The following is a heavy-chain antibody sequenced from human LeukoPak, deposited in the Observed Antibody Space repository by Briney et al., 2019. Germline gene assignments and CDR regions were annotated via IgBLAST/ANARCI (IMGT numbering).Heavy chain of an antibody. CDR2: IIPIFGTA. CDR3: ARTGYSSSWIPQNWFDP. J-gene: IGHJ5*02. Sequence: ASVKVSCKASGGTFSSYAISWVRQAPGQGLEWMGGIIPIFGTANYALKFQGRVTITADESTSTAYMELSSLRSEDTAVYYCARTGYSSSWIPQNWFDPWGQGTLVTVSS. CDR1: GGTFSSYA. V-gene: IGHV1-69*13. D-gene: IGHD6-13*01.